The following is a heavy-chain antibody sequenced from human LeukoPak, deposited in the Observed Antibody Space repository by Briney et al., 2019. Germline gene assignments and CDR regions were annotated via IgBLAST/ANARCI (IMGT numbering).Heavy chain of an antibody. D-gene: IGHD4-17*01. J-gene: IGHJ4*02. CDR2: IYSGGTT. V-gene: IGHV3-66*01. CDR1: GFTVTSNY. CDR3: ASKLTSGY. Sequence: GGSLRLSCVVSGFTVTSNYMSWVRQAPGKGLEWVSVIYSGGTTNYADSVKGRFTVYRDNSKNTLYLQMNSLRAEDTAVYYCASKLTSGYWGQGALVTVSS.